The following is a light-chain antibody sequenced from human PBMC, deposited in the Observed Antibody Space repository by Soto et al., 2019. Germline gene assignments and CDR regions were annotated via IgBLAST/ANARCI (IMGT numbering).Light chain of an antibody. Sequence: EIVLTQSPGTLSLSPGERDTLSCRAIQIVSSSYLAWYQQKPGQAPRLLIYGASSRATGIPDRFSGSGSGTDFTLTISRLEPEDFAVYYCQQYGSSPITVGQGTRLEIK. CDR2: GAS. CDR1: QIVSSSY. V-gene: IGKV3-20*01. CDR3: QQYGSSPIT. J-gene: IGKJ5*01.